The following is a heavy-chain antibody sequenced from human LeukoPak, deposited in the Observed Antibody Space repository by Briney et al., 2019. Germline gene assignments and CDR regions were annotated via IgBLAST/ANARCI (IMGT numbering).Heavy chain of an antibody. CDR2: ISAYNGNT. CDR1: GYTFTSYG. J-gene: IGHJ3*02. V-gene: IGHV1-18*01. Sequence: ASVKVSCKASGYTFTSYGISWVRQAPGQGLEWMGWISAYNGNTNYAQKLQGRVTMTTDTSTSTAYMELRSLRSDDTAVCYCAATYYDILTGYYRWNAFDIWGQGTMVTVSS. D-gene: IGHD3-9*01. CDR3: AATYYDILTGYYRWNAFDI.